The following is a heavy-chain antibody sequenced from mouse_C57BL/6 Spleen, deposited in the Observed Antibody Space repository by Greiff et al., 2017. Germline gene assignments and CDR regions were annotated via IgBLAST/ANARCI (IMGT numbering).Heavy chain of an antibody. V-gene: IGHV1-22*01. CDR3: ARGDGYYEAMDY. CDR2: INPNNGGT. D-gene: IGHD2-3*01. CDR1: GYTFTDYN. J-gene: IGHJ4*01. Sequence: VHVKQSGPELVKPGASVKMSCKASGYTFTDYNMHWVKQSHGKSLEWIGYINPNNGGTSYNQKFKGKATLTVNKSSSTAYMELRSLTSEDSAVYYCARGDGYYEAMDYWGQGTSVTVSS.